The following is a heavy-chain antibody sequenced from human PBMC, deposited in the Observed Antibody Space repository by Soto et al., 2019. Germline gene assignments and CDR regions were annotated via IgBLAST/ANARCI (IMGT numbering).Heavy chain of an antibody. J-gene: IGHJ4*02. Sequence: GGSLRLSCAASGFTFSSYAMSWVRQAPGKGLEWVAAISGGGGSTYYADSVKGRFTISRDNAKNSLYLQMNSLRAEDTAVYYCARGNVDTAMVNYYFDYWGQGTLVTVSS. D-gene: IGHD5-18*01. CDR1: GFTFSSYA. CDR3: ARGNVDTAMVNYYFDY. CDR2: ISGGGGST. V-gene: IGHV3-23*01.